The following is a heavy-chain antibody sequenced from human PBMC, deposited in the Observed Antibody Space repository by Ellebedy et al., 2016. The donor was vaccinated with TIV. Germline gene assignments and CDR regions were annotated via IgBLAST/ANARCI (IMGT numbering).Heavy chain of an antibody. CDR1: GFTFSSYA. Sequence: PGGSLRLSCAASGFTFSSYAMHWVRQAPGKGLEWVANIKQDGSEKYYLDSVKGRFTISRDNAKNSLYLQMNSLRAEDTAVYYCARDRGYGMDVWGQGTTVTVSS. CDR3: ARDRGYGMDV. CDR2: IKQDGSEK. V-gene: IGHV3-7*01. D-gene: IGHD3-10*01. J-gene: IGHJ6*02.